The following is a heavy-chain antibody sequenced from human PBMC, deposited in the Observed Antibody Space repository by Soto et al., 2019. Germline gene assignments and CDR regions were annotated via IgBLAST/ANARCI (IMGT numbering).Heavy chain of an antibody. J-gene: IGHJ6*02. CDR3: ARDRLWLVRYYYYGMDV. CDR1: GFTFSSYE. Sequence: PGGSLRLSCAASGFTFSSYEMNWVRQAPGKGLEWVSYISSSGSTIYYADSVKGRFTISRDNAKNSLYLQMNSLRAEDTAVYYCARDRLWLVRYYYYGMDVWGQGTTVTVSS. D-gene: IGHD6-19*01. V-gene: IGHV3-48*03. CDR2: ISSSGSTI.